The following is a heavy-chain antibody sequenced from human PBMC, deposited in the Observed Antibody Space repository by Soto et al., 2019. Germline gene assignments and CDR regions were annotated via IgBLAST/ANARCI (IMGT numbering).Heavy chain of an antibody. CDR3: ARDRIQLWPHFDY. Sequence: PSETLSLTCTVSGGSISSGDYYWSWIRQPPGKGLEWIGYIYYSGSTYYNPSLKSRVTISVDTSKNQFSLKLSSVTAADTAVYYCARDRIQLWPHFDYWGQGTLVHRLL. J-gene: IGHJ4*02. D-gene: IGHD5-18*01. CDR2: IYYSGST. V-gene: IGHV4-30-4*01. CDR1: GGSISSGDYY.